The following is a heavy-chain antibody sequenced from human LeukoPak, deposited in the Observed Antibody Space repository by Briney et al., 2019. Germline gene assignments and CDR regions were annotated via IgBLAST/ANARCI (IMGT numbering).Heavy chain of an antibody. V-gene: IGHV4-39*01. CDR1: GGSISSSSYY. Sequence: PSETLSLTCTVSGGSISSSSYYWGWIRQPPGKGLEWIGSIYYSGSTYYNPSLKSRVTISVDTSKNQFSLKLSSVTAADTAVYYCAGHYSGWYNPKPHSLDYWGQGTLVTVSS. CDR3: AGHYSGWYNPKPHSLDY. D-gene: IGHD6-19*01. CDR2: IYYSGST. J-gene: IGHJ4*02.